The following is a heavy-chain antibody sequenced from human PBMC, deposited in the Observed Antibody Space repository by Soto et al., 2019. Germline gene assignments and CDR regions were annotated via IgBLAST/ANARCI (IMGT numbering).Heavy chain of an antibody. CDR2: IIPIFGTA. D-gene: IGHD3-10*01. CDR3: ARAGDGRGPDAFDI. CDR1: GGTFSSYA. Sequence: SVKVSCKVSGGTFSSYAISWVRQAPGQGLEWMGGIIPIFGTANYAQKFQGRVTITADESTSTAYMELSSLRSEDTAVYYCARAGDGRGPDAFDIWGQGTMVTVSS. V-gene: IGHV1-69*13. J-gene: IGHJ3*02.